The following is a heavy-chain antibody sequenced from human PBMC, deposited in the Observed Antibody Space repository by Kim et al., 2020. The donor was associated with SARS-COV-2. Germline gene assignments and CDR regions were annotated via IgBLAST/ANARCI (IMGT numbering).Heavy chain of an antibody. J-gene: IGHJ4*02. CDR1: GFTFSSYA. V-gene: IGHV3-23*01. CDR3: AKFPVRFYCSSTSCPEY. CDR2: ISGSGGST. Sequence: GGSLRLSCAASGFTFSSYAMSWVRQAPGKGLEWVSAISGSGGSTYYADSVKGRFTISRDNSKNTLYLQMNSLRAEDTAVYYCAKFPVRFYCSSTSCPEYWGQGTLVTVSS. D-gene: IGHD2-2*01.